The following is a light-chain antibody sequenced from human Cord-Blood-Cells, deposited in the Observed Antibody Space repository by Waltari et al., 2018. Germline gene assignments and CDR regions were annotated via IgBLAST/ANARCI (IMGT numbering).Light chain of an antibody. Sequence: QSVLTQPPSVSGAPGQRVTISCTGSSSNTGAAYDVHLYQQLPGTAPKLLIYGNSNRPSGVPDRFSGSKSGTSASLAITGLQAEDEADYYCQSYDSSLSAWVFGGGTKLTVL. CDR2: GNS. CDR3: QSYDSSLSAWV. J-gene: IGLJ3*02. CDR1: SSNTGAAYD. V-gene: IGLV1-40*01.